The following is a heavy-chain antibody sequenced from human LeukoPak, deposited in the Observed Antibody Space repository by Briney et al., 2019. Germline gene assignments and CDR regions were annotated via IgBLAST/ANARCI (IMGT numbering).Heavy chain of an antibody. CDR3: ARDSPRLYCSSTSCYSDY. CDR1: GYTFTSYG. J-gene: IGHJ4*02. V-gene: IGHV1-18*01. CDR2: ISAYNGNT. Sequence: ASVKVSCKASGYTFTSYGIIWVRQAPGQGLEWMGWISAYNGNTNYAQKLQGRVTMTTDTSTSTAYMELRSLRSDDTAVYYCARDSPRLYCSSTSCYSDYWGQGTLVTVSS. D-gene: IGHD2-2*01.